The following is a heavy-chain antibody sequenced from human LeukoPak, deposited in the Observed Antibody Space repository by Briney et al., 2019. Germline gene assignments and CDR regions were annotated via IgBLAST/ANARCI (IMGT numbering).Heavy chain of an antibody. J-gene: IGHJ5*02. CDR1: GFTFSSYG. D-gene: IGHD6-13*01. CDR3: AKSPIAAAGTLVA. CDR2: ISYDGSNK. Sequence: GGSLRLSCAASGFTFSSYGMHWVRQAPGKGLEWVAVISYDGSNKYYADSVKGRFTISRDNSKNTLYLQMNSLRAEDTAVYYCAKSPIAAAGTLVAWGQGTLVTVSS. V-gene: IGHV3-30*18.